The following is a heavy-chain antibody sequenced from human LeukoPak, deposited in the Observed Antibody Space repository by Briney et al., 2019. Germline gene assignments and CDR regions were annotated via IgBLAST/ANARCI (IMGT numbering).Heavy chain of an antibody. CDR2: ISGSGGST. J-gene: IGHJ4*02. CDR1: GFTFTNYA. V-gene: IGHV3-23*01. CDR3: ARGHQSLGPEDLDY. Sequence: GGSLRLSCAASGFTFTNYAMSWVRQAPGKGLEWASTISGSGGSTSYADSVKGRFTISRDNAKNTLYLQMNSLRAEDTAVYYCARGHQSLGPEDLDYWGQGTLVTVSS.